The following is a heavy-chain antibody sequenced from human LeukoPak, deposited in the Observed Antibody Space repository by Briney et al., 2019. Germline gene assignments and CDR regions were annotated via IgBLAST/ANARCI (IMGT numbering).Heavy chain of an antibody. CDR2: IYSGGST. V-gene: IGHV3-53*01. Sequence: GGSLRLSCAASGFIVSSNYMSWVRQAPGKGLEWVSVIYSGGSTYYADSVKGRFTISRDNSKNTLYHEMNSLRAEDTAVYYCAREGSSITGSTAAFDIWGQGTMVTVSS. CDR3: AREGSSITGSTAAFDI. CDR1: GFIVSSNY. J-gene: IGHJ3*02. D-gene: IGHD1-20*01.